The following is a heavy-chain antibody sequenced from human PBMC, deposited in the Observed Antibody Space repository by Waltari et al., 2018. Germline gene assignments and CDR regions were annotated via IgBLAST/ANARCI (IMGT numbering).Heavy chain of an antibody. CDR3: ARLIGRGATNY. Sequence: EVQLVESGGGLVQPGGSLRLSCAASGFTFSSYWMSWVHQAPGKGLEWVANIKQDGSGKYYVDAVKGRFTISRDNAKNSLYLQMNSLRAEDTAVYYCARLIGRGATNYWGQGTLVTVSS. CDR2: IKQDGSGK. D-gene: IGHD1-26*01. V-gene: IGHV3-7*01. CDR1: GFTFSSYW. J-gene: IGHJ4*02.